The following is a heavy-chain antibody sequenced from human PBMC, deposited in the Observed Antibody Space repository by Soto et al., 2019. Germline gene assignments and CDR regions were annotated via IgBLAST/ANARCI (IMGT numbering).Heavy chain of an antibody. D-gene: IGHD1-26*01. J-gene: IGHJ4*02. CDR1: GFTSSNAW. CDR2: IRSKTDGETT. V-gene: IGHV3-15*07. Sequence: GGSLRLSCAASGFTSSNAWMNWVRQAPGKGLEWVGRIRSKTDGETTDYAAPVKGRFTISRDDSKNTLYLQMNSLKTEDTAVYYCTTDLGNNYWGQGTLVTVS. CDR3: TTDLGNNY.